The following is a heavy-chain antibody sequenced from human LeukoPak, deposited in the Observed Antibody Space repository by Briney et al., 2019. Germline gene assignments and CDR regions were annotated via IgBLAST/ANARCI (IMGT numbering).Heavy chain of an antibody. CDR3: ARDRYYGDYDGPYYYYYGMDV. V-gene: IGHV4-30-4*01. CDR1: GGSISSGDYY. Sequence: SETLSLTCTVSGGSISSGDYYWSWIRQPPGKGLEWIGYIYYSGSTYYNPSLKSRVTISVDTSKNQFSLKLSSVTAADTAVYYCARDRYYGDYDGPYYYYYGMDVWGQGTTVTVSS. J-gene: IGHJ6*02. D-gene: IGHD4-17*01. CDR2: IYYSGST.